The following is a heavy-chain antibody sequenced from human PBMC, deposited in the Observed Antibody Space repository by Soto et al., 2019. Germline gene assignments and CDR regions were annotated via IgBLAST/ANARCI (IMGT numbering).Heavy chain of an antibody. CDR2: INHSGST. CDR1: GGSVSGYY. Sequence: PXGTLSLTCAVCGGSVSGYYWSGIRQPPGKGLEWIGEINHSGSTNYNPSLKSRVTISVDTSKNQFSLKLSSVTAADTAVYYCARGCRSGYSGYDSRYGMDVWGQGTTVTVSS. D-gene: IGHD5-12*01. CDR3: ARGCRSGYSGYDSRYGMDV. V-gene: IGHV4-34*01. J-gene: IGHJ6*02.